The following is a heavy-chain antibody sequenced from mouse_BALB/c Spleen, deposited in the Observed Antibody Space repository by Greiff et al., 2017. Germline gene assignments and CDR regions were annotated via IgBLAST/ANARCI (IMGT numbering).Heavy chain of an antibody. J-gene: IGHJ2*01. V-gene: IGHV3-6*02. Sequence: EVQLQESGPGLVKPSQSLSLTCSVTGYSITSGYYWNWIRQFPGNKLEWMGYISYDGSNNYNPSLKNRISITRDTSKNQFFLKLNSVTTEDTATYYCARAYGNYVGYWGQGTTLTVSS. D-gene: IGHD2-1*01. CDR3: ARAYGNYVGY. CDR1: GYSITSGYY. CDR2: ISYDGSN.